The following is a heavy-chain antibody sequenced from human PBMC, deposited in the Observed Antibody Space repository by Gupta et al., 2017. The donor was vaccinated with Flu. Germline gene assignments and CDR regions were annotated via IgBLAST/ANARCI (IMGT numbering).Heavy chain of an antibody. CDR3: AKDIRPDVGGTGIFDS. D-gene: IGHD1-1*01. CDR2: FSGSGGQT. Sequence: EVHLLASAGALVQPGGSLRLSCAASGFSISNYAMSWVRQAPGKGLEWVSGFSGSGGQTYYADSVKGRFTISRDNSKNTLNLQMNSLRAEDSAVYYCAKDIRPDVGGTGIFDSWGQGTLVTVSS. CDR1: GFSISNYA. V-gene: IGHV3-23*01. J-gene: IGHJ4*02.